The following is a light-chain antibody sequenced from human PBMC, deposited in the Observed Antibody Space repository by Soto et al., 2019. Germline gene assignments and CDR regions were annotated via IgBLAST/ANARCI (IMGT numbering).Light chain of an antibody. CDR3: SSFTSKSTLI. J-gene: IGLJ2*01. CDR2: EVR. V-gene: IGLV2-14*03. CDR1: MRDIGAYNL. Sequence: QSALTQPASVSGSPGQSITISCAGTMRDIGAYNLVSWYQQHPGKAPQLIIYEVRNRPSGISFHFSGSKSGNTASLTISGLQAEDEADYYCSSFTSKSTLIFGGGTKLTVL.